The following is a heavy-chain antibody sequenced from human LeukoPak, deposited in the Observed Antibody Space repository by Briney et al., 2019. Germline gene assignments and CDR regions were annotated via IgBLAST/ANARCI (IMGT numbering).Heavy chain of an antibody. Sequence: GGSLRLSCAASGFTFDDYAMHWVRQAPGKGLEWVSGISWNSGSIGYADSVKGRFTISRDNAKNSLYLQMNSLRAEDTALYYCAKDIGYCSGGSCSYDAFDIWGQGTMVTVSS. CDR3: AKDIGYCSGGSCSYDAFDI. CDR1: GFTFDDYA. CDR2: ISWNSGSI. V-gene: IGHV3-9*01. D-gene: IGHD2-15*01. J-gene: IGHJ3*02.